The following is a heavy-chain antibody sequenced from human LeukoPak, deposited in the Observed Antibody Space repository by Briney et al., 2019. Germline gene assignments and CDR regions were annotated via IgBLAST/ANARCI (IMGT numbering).Heavy chain of an antibody. CDR1: GFTFSSYA. V-gene: IGHV3-23*01. J-gene: IGHJ4*02. CDR2: ISGSGGSI. Sequence: GGSLRLSCAASGFTFSSYAMSWVRQAPGKGLEWVSAISGSGGSIYYADSVKGRFTISRDNSKNTLYLQMNSLRAEDTAVYYCASSYDILTGYQDYWGQGTLVTVSS. CDR3: ASSYDILTGYQDY. D-gene: IGHD3-9*01.